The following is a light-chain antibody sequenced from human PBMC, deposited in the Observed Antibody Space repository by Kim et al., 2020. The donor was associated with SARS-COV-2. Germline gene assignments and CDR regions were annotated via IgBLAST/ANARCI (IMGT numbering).Light chain of an antibody. CDR1: SSNIGSNY. Sequence: VTISCSGSSSNIGSNYVYWYQQLPGTAPKLLIYRNNQRPSGVPDRFSGSKSGTSASLAISGLRSEDEADYYCAAWDDSLSGSWVFGGGTQLTVL. V-gene: IGLV1-47*01. CDR2: RNN. J-gene: IGLJ3*02. CDR3: AAWDDSLSGSWV.